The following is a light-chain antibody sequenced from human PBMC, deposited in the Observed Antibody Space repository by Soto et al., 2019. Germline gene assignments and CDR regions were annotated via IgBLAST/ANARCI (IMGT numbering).Light chain of an antibody. V-gene: IGKV1-5*01. CDR3: QQYTSYSPDT. CDR2: DAS. J-gene: IGKJ2*01. CDR1: QSIRSR. Sequence: DIQMPQSPSTLSAYVVARVTIPCRASQSIRSRLDWYQQKPGKAPKLLIYDASSLESGVPSRFRGSGSGTDFPLTISSLQPDDFATYYCQQYTSYSPDTFGQGTKLEIK.